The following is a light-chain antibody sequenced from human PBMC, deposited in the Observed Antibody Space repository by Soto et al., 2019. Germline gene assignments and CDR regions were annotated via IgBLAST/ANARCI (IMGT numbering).Light chain of an antibody. CDR3: SSYTSSSTLYV. Sequence: SALTQAGSVSGSRGQSITISCTGTSSDVGSYNLVSWYQQHPGKAPKLMIYEVSNRPSGVSNRFSGSKSGNTASLTISGLQAEDEADYYCSSYTSSSTLYVFGTGTKVTVL. V-gene: IGLV2-14*02. CDR2: EVS. J-gene: IGLJ1*01. CDR1: SSDVGSYNL.